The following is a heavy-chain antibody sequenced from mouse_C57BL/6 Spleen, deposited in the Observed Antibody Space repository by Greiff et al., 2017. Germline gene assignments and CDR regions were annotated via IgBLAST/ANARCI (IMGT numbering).Heavy chain of an antibody. Sequence: EVQLQQSGPELVKPGASVKISCKASGYTFTDYYMNWVKQSHGKSLEWIGDINPNNGGTSYNQKFKGKATLTVDKSSSTAYMELRSLTSEDSAVYYCARGGYYGDVWGTGTTVTVSS. D-gene: IGHD2-3*01. J-gene: IGHJ1*03. CDR3: ARGGYYGDV. CDR1: GYTFTDYY. CDR2: INPNNGGT. V-gene: IGHV1-26*01.